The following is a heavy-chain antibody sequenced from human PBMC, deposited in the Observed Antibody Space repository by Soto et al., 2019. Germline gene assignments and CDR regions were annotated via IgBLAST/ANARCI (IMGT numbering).Heavy chain of an antibody. D-gene: IGHD3-22*01. V-gene: IGHV3-33*01. CDR1: GFTFSSYG. CDR3: ARVETYYYDSSGFDAFDI. CDR2: IWYDGSNK. Sequence: QVQLVESGGGVVQPGRSLRLSCAASGFTFSSYGMHWVRQAPGKGLEWVAVIWYDGSNKYYADSVKGRFTISRDNSKNTLYLQMNSLRAEDTAVYYCARVETYYYDSSGFDAFDIWGQGTMVTVSS. J-gene: IGHJ3*02.